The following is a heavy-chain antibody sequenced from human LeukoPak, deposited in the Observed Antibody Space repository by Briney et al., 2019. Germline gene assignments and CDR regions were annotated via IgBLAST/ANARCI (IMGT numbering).Heavy chain of an antibody. Sequence: GESLKISCKGSGYSFTSYWIGWVRQMPGKGLEWMGFIYPGDSETRYSPSFHGQVTISADKSISTAYVQWTSLKASDTAMYYCARRGSRSSGVSYGLDVWGQGTTVTVSS. CDR1: GYSFTSYW. CDR3: ARRGSRSSGVSYGLDV. D-gene: IGHD6-6*01. J-gene: IGHJ6*02. CDR2: IYPGDSET. V-gene: IGHV5-51*01.